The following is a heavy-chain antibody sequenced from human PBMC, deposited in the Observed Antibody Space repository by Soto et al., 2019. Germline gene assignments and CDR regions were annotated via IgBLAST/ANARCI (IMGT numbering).Heavy chain of an antibody. V-gene: IGHV4-39*01. D-gene: IGHD2-15*01. Sequence: ETLSLTCTVSGGSISSSSYYWGWIRQPPGKGLEWIGSIYYSGSTYYNPSLKSRVTISVDTSKNQFSLKLSSVTAADTAVYYCAITQEYCSGGSCYRGYFDLWGRGTLVTVSS. J-gene: IGHJ2*01. CDR2: IYYSGST. CDR1: GGSISSSSYY. CDR3: AITQEYCSGGSCYRGYFDL.